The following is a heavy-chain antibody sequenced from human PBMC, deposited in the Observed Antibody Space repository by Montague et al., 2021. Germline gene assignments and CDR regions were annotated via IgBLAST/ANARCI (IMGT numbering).Heavy chain of an antibody. CDR3: AVTNPYYYYGMDV. D-gene: IGHD1-14*01. CDR2: IYYSRRT. CDR1: GSTNSDYY. J-gene: IGHJ6*02. Sequence: SETLSLTCSVYGSTNSDYYWRWIRQPPGKALDWIGYIYYSRRTNYNPSLKSRVTISVDTSKNQFSLQLSSVTAADTAFYYCAVTNPYYYYGMDVWGQGTTVSASS. V-gene: IGHV4-59*01.